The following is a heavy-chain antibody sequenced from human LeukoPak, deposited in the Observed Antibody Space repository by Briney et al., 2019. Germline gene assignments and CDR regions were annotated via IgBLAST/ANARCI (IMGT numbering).Heavy chain of an antibody. V-gene: IGHV3-74*01. CDR1: GFTFSSYW. Sequence: GGSLRLSCAGSGFTFSSYWMHWVRQAPGEGLVWVSRINSDGSSTSYADSVKGRFTISRDNAKNTLYLQMNSLRAEDTAVYYCARGIVGATPYYYYGMDVWGQGTTVTVSS. J-gene: IGHJ6*02. CDR2: INSDGSST. D-gene: IGHD1-26*01. CDR3: ARGIVGATPYYYYGMDV.